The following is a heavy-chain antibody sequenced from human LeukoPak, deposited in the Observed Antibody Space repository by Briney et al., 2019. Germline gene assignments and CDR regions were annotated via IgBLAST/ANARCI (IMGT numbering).Heavy chain of an antibody. CDR2: ISGSGGST. D-gene: IGHD2-2*01. CDR3: AKERSSTLLPVDY. J-gene: IGHJ4*02. CDR1: GFTFSSYA. Sequence: GGSLRLSCAASGFTFSSYAMSWVRQAPGKGLEWVSAISGSGGSTYYADSVKGRFSISRDNSKNTLYVQMNSLRAEDTALYYCAKERSSTLLPVDYWGQGTLVTVSS. V-gene: IGHV3-23*01.